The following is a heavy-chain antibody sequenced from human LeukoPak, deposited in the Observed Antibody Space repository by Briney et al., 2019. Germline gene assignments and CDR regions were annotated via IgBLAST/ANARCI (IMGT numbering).Heavy chain of an antibody. CDR3: ARDLTKVVASAFDG. CDR2: INLNSGGT. D-gene: IGHD2-15*01. Sequence: AAGTLCLSSAGSTFTFSNLNWVWVRPGQGLERVGWINLNSGGTNYAQKFQGRVTMTRDTSISTAYMKLSRLRTDDTAVYYCARDLTKVVASAFDGWGQGTMVTVSS. V-gene: IGHV1-2*02. CDR1: GSTFTFSN. J-gene: IGHJ3*01.